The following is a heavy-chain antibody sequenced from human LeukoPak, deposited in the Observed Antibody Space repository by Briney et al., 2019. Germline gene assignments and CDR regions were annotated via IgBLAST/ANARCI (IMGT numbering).Heavy chain of an antibody. Sequence: GGSLRLSCVGSEFTFSSYNMNWVRQAPGKGLEWVSSIGSSSTYIYYADSVKGRFTISRDNAKNTLYLQLNNLRPEDTAVYYCAREIFWSGYFSNLHFDYWGQGTLVTVSS. CDR1: EFTFSSYN. CDR2: IGSSSTYI. J-gene: IGHJ4*02. CDR3: AREIFWSGYFSNLHFDY. D-gene: IGHD5-12*01. V-gene: IGHV3-21*01.